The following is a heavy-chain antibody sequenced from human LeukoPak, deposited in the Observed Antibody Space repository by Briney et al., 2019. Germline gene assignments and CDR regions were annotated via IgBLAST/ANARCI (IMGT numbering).Heavy chain of an antibody. D-gene: IGHD5-12*01. CDR2: ISSSSSTI. CDR3: ASSTPGGYDFK. CDR1: GFTFSSYS. V-gene: IGHV3-48*01. J-gene: IGHJ4*02. Sequence: GGSLRLSCAASGFTFSSYSMNWVRQAPGKGLEWVSYISSSSSTIYYADSVKGRFTISRDNAKKSLYLQMNSLRAEDTAVYYCASSTPGGYDFKWGQGTLVTVSS.